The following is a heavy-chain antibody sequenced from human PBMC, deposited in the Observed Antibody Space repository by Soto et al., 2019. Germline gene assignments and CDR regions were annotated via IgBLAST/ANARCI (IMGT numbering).Heavy chain of an antibody. Sequence: SETLSLTCTVSGGSISSSSYYWGWIRQPPGKGLEWIGSIYYSGSTYYNPSLKSRVTISVGTSKNQFSLKRSSVTAADTAVYYCAGWHDYGDSDIDYYYYMDVWGKGTTVTVSS. D-gene: IGHD4-17*01. CDR2: IYYSGST. CDR3: AGWHDYGDSDIDYYYYMDV. J-gene: IGHJ6*03. CDR1: GGSISSSSYY. V-gene: IGHV4-39*01.